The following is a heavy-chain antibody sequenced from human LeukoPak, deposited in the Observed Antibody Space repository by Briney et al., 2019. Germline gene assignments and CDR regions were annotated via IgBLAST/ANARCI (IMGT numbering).Heavy chain of an antibody. J-gene: IGHJ4*02. V-gene: IGHV4-59*01. Sequence: NPSETLSLICTVSGGSISSYYWSWIRQPPGKGLEWIGYINYSGSTNYNPSLKSRVTISVDTSKNQFSLKLSSVTAADTAVYYCALSGEYCSGGSCYQPSFDYWGQGTLVTVSS. CDR1: GGSISSYY. D-gene: IGHD2-15*01. CDR2: INYSGST. CDR3: ALSGEYCSGGSCYQPSFDY.